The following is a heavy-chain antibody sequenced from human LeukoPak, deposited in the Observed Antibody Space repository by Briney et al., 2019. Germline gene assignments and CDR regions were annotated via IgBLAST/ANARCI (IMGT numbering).Heavy chain of an antibody. CDR3: ARGIGGFGPYYFDY. V-gene: IGHV1-18*01. CDR2: ISAYNGNT. D-gene: IGHD1-26*01. J-gene: IGHJ4*02. Sequence: ASVKVSCKASGCTFTSYGISWVRQAPGQGLEWMGWISAYNGNTNYAQKLQGRVTMTTDTSTSTAYMELRSLRSDDTAVYYCARGIGGFGPYYFDYWGQGTLVTVSS. CDR1: GCTFTSYG.